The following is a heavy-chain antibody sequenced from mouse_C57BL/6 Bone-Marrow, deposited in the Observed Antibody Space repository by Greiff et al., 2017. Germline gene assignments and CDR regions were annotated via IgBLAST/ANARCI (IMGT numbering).Heavy chain of an antibody. D-gene: IGHD1-1*01. CDR2: GQGLEWIG. J-gene: IGHJ1*03. V-gene: IGHV1-87*01. CDR1: YTFSRRVH. Sequence: VQPQASGPELARPWASVKIFCQAFYTFSRRVHFALRDTNYWMQWVKQRPGQGLEWIGAIYTGNGDTSYNQKFKGKATLTADKASSTAYMQLSSLTSEDSAVYYCAWGGYYGSPWYFDVWGTGTTVTVSS. CDR3: SEDSAVYYCAWGGYYGSPWYFDV.